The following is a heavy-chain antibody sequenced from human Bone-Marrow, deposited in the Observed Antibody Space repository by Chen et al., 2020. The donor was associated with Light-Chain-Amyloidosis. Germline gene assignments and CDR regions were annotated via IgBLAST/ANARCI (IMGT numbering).Heavy chain of an antibody. V-gene: IGHV3-48*03. D-gene: IGHD4-17*01. CDR1: GFTFSTYE. J-gene: IGHJ4*02. CDR2: ISSSGGTI. Sequence: EVKLVESGGGLVQPGGSLILSCAASGFTFSTYEMNWVRQAPGKGLEWVSYISSSGGTIYYAVSVKGRFTISRDNAKNSLHLQMNSVRAEDTAVYYCARGRPGDGDCLDYWGQGTLVTVSS. CDR3: ARGRPGDGDCLDY.